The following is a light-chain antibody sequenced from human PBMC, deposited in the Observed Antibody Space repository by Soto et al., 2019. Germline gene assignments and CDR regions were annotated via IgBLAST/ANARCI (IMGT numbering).Light chain of an antibody. CDR1: QSISGY. CDR2: GAS. V-gene: IGKV1-39*01. CDR3: QQSLTTLLT. Sequence: DIQMIQTQSSLSASVGDRVTITGRASQSISGYLNWYQHKAGKAPKVLISGASTLHNGVPSRFSGRGAGTDFTLTISSLQPEDVATYNCQQSLTTLLTFGGGTKVDIK. J-gene: IGKJ4*01.